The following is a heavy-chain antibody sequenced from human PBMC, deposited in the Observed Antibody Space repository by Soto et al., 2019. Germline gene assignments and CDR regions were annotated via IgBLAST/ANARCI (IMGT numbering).Heavy chain of an antibody. V-gene: IGHV5-10-1*01. J-gene: IGHJ6*02. CDR1: GYSFTSYW. Sequence: PGESLKISCKGSGYSFTSYWISWVRQVPGKGLEWMGRIDPSDSYTNYSPSFQGHVTISADKSISTAYLQWSSLKASDTAMYYCARGGAHYYYYGMDVWGQGTTVTVSS. CDR3: ARGGAHYYYYGMDV. D-gene: IGHD1-26*01. CDR2: IDPSDSYT.